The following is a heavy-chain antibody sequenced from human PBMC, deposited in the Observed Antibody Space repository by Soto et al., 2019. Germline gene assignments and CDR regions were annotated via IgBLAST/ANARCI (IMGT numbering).Heavy chain of an antibody. V-gene: IGHV4-59*01. CDR2: IYYSGST. CDR1: GGSISRYY. Sequence: SETLSLTCTVSGGSISRYYWSWIRQPPGKGLEWIGYIYYSGSTNYNPSLKSRVTISVDTSKNQFSLKLSSVTAADTAVYYCARGDYDILTGYYIDYWGQGTLVTVS. D-gene: IGHD3-9*01. CDR3: ARGDYDILTGYYIDY. J-gene: IGHJ4*02.